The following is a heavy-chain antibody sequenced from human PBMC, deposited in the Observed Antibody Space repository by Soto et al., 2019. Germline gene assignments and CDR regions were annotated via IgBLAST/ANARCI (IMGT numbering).Heavy chain of an antibody. CDR3: ARDRGSYALDY. CDR1: GYTFTSYG. Sequence: QVELVQSGAEVKKPGASVKVSCKASGYTFTSYGISWVRQAPGQGLEWMGWISAYTGNTNYAQQLQCRVTMTTDTATSTAYIELRSLRSDDTAVYYCARDRGSYALDYWGQGTLVTVSS. CDR2: ISAYTGNT. V-gene: IGHV1-18*01. J-gene: IGHJ4*02. D-gene: IGHD1-26*01.